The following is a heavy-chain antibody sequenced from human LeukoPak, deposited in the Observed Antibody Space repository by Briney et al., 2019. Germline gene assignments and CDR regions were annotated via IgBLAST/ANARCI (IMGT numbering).Heavy chain of an antibody. CDR1: GFTFSSYA. CDR2: ISHDGSNI. J-gene: IGHJ5*02. Sequence: GGSLRLSCAASGFTFSSYAMSWVRQAPGKGLEWVAVISHDGSNIYYGDSVKGRFSISRDNSKNTLYLQMNSLRVEDTAVYYCAKDPYRVVVATGNYLDPWGQGTLVTVSS. V-gene: IGHV3-30*18. CDR3: AKDPYRVVVATGNYLDP. D-gene: IGHD2-15*01.